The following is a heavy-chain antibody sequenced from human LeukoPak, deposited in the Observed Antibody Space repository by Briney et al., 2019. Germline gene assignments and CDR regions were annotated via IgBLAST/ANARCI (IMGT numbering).Heavy chain of an antibody. J-gene: IGHJ4*02. Sequence: SETLSLTCTVSGDSISGFYWHWIRPPPGKGLEWIAYIFYSGSANYNPSLKSRVTISVDTSKNQFSLKLSSVTAADTAVYYCARDRSVSARLFDYWGQGTLVTVSP. CDR2: IFYSGSA. D-gene: IGHD6-6*01. V-gene: IGHV4-59*01. CDR3: ARDRSVSARLFDY. CDR1: GDSISGFY.